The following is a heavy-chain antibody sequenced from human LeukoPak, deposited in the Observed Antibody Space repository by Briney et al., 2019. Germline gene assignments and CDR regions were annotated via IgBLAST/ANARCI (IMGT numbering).Heavy chain of an antibody. CDR1: GDSISSSSYC. J-gene: IGHJ4*02. Sequence: SETLSLTCTVSGDSISSSSYCWGWIRQPPGKGLEWIGSICYSGSTYYNPSLKSRVTISVDTSKNQFSLKLSSVTAADTAVYYCARGVSRLWLLYWGQGTLVTVSS. V-gene: IGHV4-39*07. CDR2: ICYSGST. CDR3: ARGVSRLWLLY. D-gene: IGHD5-18*01.